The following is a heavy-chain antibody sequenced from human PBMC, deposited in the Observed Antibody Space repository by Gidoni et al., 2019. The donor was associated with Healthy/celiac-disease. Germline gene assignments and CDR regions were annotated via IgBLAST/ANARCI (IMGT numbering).Heavy chain of an antibody. V-gene: IGHV5-51*01. J-gene: IGHJ4*02. CDR1: GYSFTSYW. CDR2: IYPGDSDT. CDR3: ARLWECSSTSCYTFDY. D-gene: IGHD2-2*02. Sequence: VQLVQSGAEVKKPGESLKISCKGSGYSFTSYWIGWVRQMPGKGLEWMGIIYPGDSDTRYSPSFQGQVTISADKSISTAYLQWSSLKASDTAMYYCARLWECSSTSCYTFDYWGQGTLVTVSS.